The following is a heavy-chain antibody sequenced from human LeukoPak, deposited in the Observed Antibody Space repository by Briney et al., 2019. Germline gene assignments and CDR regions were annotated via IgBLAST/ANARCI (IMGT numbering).Heavy chain of an antibody. J-gene: IGHJ6*03. V-gene: IGHV3-20*04. CDR1: GFTFDDYA. D-gene: IGHD5-18*01. CDR3: ARGSVQLWLRDTYYYMDV. CDR2: INWNGRIT. Sequence: GESLRLSCAASGFTFDDYAVNWVRQVPGRGLEWVSGINWNGRITEYADSVKDRFTISRQNTKNSLYLYMNNLGGEDTALYFCARGSVQLWLRDTYYYMDVWGKGTTVTGSS.